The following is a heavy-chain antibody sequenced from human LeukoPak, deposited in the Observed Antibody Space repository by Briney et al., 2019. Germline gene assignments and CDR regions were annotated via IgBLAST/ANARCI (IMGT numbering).Heavy chain of an antibody. CDR1: GYSFTSYW. CDR2: IYPGDSDT. Sequence: GESLKISCKGSGYSFTSYWIGWVRQMPGKGLEWMGIIYPGDSDTRYSPSFQGQVTISADKSISTAYLQWSSLKASDTAMYYCARQVVVSAANGIARSPYYMDVWGKGTTVTVSS. CDR3: ARQVVVSAANGIARSPYYMDV. D-gene: IGHD2-2*01. V-gene: IGHV5-51*01. J-gene: IGHJ6*03.